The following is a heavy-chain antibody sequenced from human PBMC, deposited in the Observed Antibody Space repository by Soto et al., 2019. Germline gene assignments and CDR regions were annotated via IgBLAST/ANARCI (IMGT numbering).Heavy chain of an antibody. CDR3: ARDLIDIKDPPFHWDFDL. CDR1: GGTFSSYA. Sequence: QVQLVQSGAEVKKPGSSVKVSCKASGGTFSSYAISWVRQAPGQGLEWMGGIIPIFGTANYAQKFQGRVTITADESTSTAYKELSSLRSEDTAVYYCARDLIDIKDPPFHWDFDLCGRGTLVTVSS. D-gene: IGHD3-9*01. CDR2: IIPIFGTA. V-gene: IGHV1-69*12. J-gene: IGHJ2*01.